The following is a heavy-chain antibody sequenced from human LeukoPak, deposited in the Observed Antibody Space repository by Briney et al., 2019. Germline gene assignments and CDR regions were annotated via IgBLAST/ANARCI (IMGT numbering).Heavy chain of an antibody. CDR1: GGSLSGYY. V-gene: IGHV4-34*01. D-gene: IGHD3-10*01. Sequence: SETLSLTCAVYGGSLSGYYWSWIRQSPGKGLEWIGEINHSGSTNYNPSLKSRVTISVDTSKNQFSLKLSSVTAADTAVYYCARLGGSGSYFYYYYYMDVWGKGTTVTVSS. CDR3: ARLGGSGSYFYYYYYMDV. CDR2: INHSGST. J-gene: IGHJ6*03.